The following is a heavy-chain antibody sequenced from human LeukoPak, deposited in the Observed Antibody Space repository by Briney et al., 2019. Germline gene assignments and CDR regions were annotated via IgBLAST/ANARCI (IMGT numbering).Heavy chain of an antibody. D-gene: IGHD3-10*01. Sequence: ASVKVSCKASGYTFTSYGISWVRQAPGQGLEWMGWISAYNGNTNYAQKLQGRVTMTTDTSTSTAYMELRSLRSDDPAVYYCARRDAGWFGELSQIDYWGQGTLVTVSS. CDR2: ISAYNGNT. CDR1: GYTFTSYG. CDR3: ARRDAGWFGELSQIDY. V-gene: IGHV1-18*01. J-gene: IGHJ4*02.